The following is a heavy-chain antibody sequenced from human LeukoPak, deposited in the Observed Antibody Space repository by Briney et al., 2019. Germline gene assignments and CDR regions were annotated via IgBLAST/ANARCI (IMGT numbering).Heavy chain of an antibody. D-gene: IGHD2-21*02. Sequence: PGGSLRLSCVASGFTFSSYAMSWVRQAPRKGLEWVSAISGSGGSTYYADSVKGRFTISRDSSKKTLYLQMNSLRAEDTAVYYCAKDPASGDRLGYWGQGTLVTVSS. CDR3: AKDPASGDRLGY. CDR2: ISGSGGST. V-gene: IGHV3-23*01. CDR1: GFTFSSYA. J-gene: IGHJ4*02.